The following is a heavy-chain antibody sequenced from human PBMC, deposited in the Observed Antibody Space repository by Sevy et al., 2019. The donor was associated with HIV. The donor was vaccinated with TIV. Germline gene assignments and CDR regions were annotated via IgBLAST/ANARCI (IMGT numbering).Heavy chain of an antibody. J-gene: IGHJ3*02. Sequence: GGSLRLSCAASGFIPNRFWMTWVRQGPGKGLEWVANIKQDGSEKYYVDSVKGRFIISGDNAKNSLFLQLNSLRVEDTAVYYCATYSGKYSFDAFDIWGQGTMVTVSS. V-gene: IGHV3-7*03. D-gene: IGHD1-26*01. CDR1: GFIPNRFW. CDR2: IKQDGSEK. CDR3: ATYSGKYSFDAFDI.